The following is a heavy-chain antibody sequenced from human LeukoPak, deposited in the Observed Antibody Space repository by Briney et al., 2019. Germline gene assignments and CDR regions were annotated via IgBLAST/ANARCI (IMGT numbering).Heavy chain of an antibody. CDR2: IRYDGSNK. CDR3: AKGITVTYSYYFDY. D-gene: IGHD4-17*01. CDR1: GFTFSSYG. V-gene: IGHV3-30*02. J-gene: IGHJ4*02. Sequence: PGGSLRLSCAASGFTFSSYGMHWVRQAPGKGLEWVAFIRYDGSNKYYADSVKGRFTISRDNSKNTLYLQMNSLRAEDTAVYYCAKGITVTYSYYFDYWGQGTLVTVSS.